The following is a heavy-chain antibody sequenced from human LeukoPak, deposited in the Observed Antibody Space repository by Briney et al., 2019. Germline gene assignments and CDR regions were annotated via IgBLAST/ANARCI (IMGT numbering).Heavy chain of an antibody. CDR2: INHSGST. J-gene: IGHJ2*01. D-gene: IGHD1-20*01. CDR1: GGSFSGYY. CDR3: ARGSGITGTGRRPTLWYFDL. Sequence: PSETLSLTCAVYGGSFSGYYWSWIRQPPGKGLEWIGEINHSGSTDYNPSLKSRVTISVDTSKNQFPLKLSSVTAADTAVYYCARGSGITGTGRRPTLWYFDLWGRGTLVTVSS. V-gene: IGHV4-34*01.